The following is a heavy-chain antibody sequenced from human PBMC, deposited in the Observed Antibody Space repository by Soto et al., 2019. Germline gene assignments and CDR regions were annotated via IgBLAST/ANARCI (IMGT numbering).Heavy chain of an antibody. J-gene: IGHJ6*02. CDR3: ARTRVYDSYNYYGMAV. Sequence: SETLSLTCAVSGGSISSGNLWTWVRQSPGKQLEWIGDIYHSGITNYNPSLKSRVTISVDTSKNQFSLQLSSVTAEDTAVYYCARTRVYDSYNYYGMAVWGQGTTVTVSS. V-gene: IGHV4-4*02. CDR2: IYHSGIT. CDR1: GGSISSGNL. D-gene: IGHD3-3*01.